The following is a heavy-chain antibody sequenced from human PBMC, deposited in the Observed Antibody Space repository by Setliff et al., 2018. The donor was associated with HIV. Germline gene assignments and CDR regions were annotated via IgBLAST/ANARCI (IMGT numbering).Heavy chain of an antibody. CDR1: GDFFSSDYY. CDR2: IYYSGST. V-gene: IGHV4-61*01. CDR3: ARGRSSTIDY. D-gene: IGHD1-26*01. Sequence: PSETLSLTCTVSGDFFSSDYYWSWIRQPPGKGLEWIGYIYYSGSTNYNPSLKSRVTISVDTSKNQFSLKLSSVTAADTAVYYCARGRSSTIDYWGQGTLVTVSS. J-gene: IGHJ4*02.